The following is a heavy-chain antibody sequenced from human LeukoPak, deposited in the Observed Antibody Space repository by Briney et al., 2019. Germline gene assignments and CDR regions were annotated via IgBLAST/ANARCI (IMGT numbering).Heavy chain of an antibody. V-gene: IGHV3-21*01. J-gene: IGHJ3*02. CDR1: GFTFSSYS. CDR2: ISSSSSYI. CDR3: ARDRSLVGVDDAFDI. Sequence: PGGSLRLSCAASGFTFSSYSMNWVRQAPGKGLEWVSSISSSSSYIYYADSVKGRFTISRDNAKNSLYLQMNSLRAEDTAVYYCARDRSLVGVDDAFDIWGQGTMVTVSS. D-gene: IGHD3-10*01.